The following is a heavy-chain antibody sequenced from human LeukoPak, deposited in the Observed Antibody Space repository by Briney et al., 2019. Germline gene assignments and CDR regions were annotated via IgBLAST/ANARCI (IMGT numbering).Heavy chain of an antibody. J-gene: IGHJ4*02. D-gene: IGHD3-10*01. Sequence: GGSLRLSCAASGLTFSSYAMSWVRQAPGKGLERVSGISGSGGRTNYADSVKGRFTISRDNSKNTLYLLMNSLRAEDTATYYCAKEIIRGVFIVGESHFDYWGQGTLVTVSS. CDR1: GLTFSSYA. V-gene: IGHV3-23*01. CDR2: ISGSGGRT. CDR3: AKEIIRGVFIVGESHFDY.